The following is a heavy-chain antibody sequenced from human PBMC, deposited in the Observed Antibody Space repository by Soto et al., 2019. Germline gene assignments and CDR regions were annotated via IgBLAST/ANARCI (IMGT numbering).Heavy chain of an antibody. CDR2: INHSGTT. V-gene: IGHV4-34*01. CDR1: GGSFSGYS. Sequence: PSEPLSLPCAMYGGSFSGYSWTWLRQPPGKGLEWSGEINHSGTTDYNPALKSRVTMSADTSKNQFSMRMTSVTAADTAVYYCARARFDSWSHIYYGLDVWGQGTTVTVSS. CDR3: ARARFDSWSHIYYGLDV. D-gene: IGHD3-3*01. J-gene: IGHJ6*02.